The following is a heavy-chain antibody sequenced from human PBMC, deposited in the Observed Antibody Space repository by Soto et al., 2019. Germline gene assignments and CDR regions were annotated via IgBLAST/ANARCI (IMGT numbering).Heavy chain of an antibody. CDR3: AKDHFRTTLGWYFDL. CDR2: ISWDGGST. CDR1: GFTFDDYT. J-gene: IGHJ2*01. V-gene: IGHV3-43*01. D-gene: IGHD3-16*01. Sequence: EVQLVESGGVVVQPGGSLRPSCAASGFTFDDYTMHWVRQAPGKGLEWVSLISWDGGSTYYADSVKGRFTISRDNSKNSLYLQMNSLRTEDTALYYCAKDHFRTTLGWYFDLWGRGTLVTVSS.